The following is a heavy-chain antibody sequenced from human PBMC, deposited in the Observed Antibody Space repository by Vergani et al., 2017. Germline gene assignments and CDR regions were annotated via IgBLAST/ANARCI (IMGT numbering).Heavy chain of an antibody. CDR2: ISYDGSNK. V-gene: IGHV3-30-3*01. D-gene: IGHD3-10*01. Sequence: QVQLVESGGGVVQPGRSLRLSCAASGFTFSSYAMHWVRQAPGKGLEWVAVISYDGSNKYYADSVEGRFIISRDNSKNTLYLQMNSLRAEDTAVYYCARDKPPEAGFGEILSNDFDYWGQGTLVTVSA. CDR1: GFTFSSYA. CDR3: ARDKPPEAGFGEILSNDFDY. J-gene: IGHJ4*02.